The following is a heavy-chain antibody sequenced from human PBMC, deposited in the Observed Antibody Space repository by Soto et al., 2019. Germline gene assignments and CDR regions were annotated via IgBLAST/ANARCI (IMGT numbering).Heavy chain of an antibody. CDR3: ARTVGRVAGRTGFDY. Sequence: PSETLSLTCTVSGGSISSSSYYWGWIRQHPGKGLEWIGSIYYSGSTYYNPSLKSRVTISVDTSKNQFSLKLSSVTAADTALYYCARTVGRVAGRTGFDYWGQGTLVTVSS. D-gene: IGHD6-19*01. J-gene: IGHJ4*02. CDR2: IYYSGST. V-gene: IGHV4-39*01. CDR1: GGSISSSSYY.